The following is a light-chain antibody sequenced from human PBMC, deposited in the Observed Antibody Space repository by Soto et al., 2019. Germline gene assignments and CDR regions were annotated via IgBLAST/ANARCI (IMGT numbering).Light chain of an antibody. J-gene: IGLJ1*01. CDR3: RSYTSSDTKV. CDR2: DVS. CDR1: SSDVGAYNY. Sequence: QSALTQPASVSGSPGQSITISCTGTSSDVGAYNYVSWYQQHPGKAPKLMIHDVSNRPSGVSNRFSGSKSGNTASLTISGLQAEDEADYYCRSYTSSDTKVFGTGTKLTVL. V-gene: IGLV2-14*03.